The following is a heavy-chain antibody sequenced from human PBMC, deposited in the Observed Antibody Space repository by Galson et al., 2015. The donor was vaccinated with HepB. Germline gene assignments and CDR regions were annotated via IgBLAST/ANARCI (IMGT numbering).Heavy chain of an antibody. CDR3: TTDPHSGSYSYYFDY. J-gene: IGHJ4*02. CDR1: GFTFSNAW. V-gene: IGHV3-15*07. D-gene: IGHD1-26*01. Sequence: SLRLSCAASGFTFSNAWMNWVRQAPGKGLEWVGRIKSKTDGGTTDYAAPVKGRFTISRDDSKNTLYLQMNSLKTEDTAVYYCTTDPHSGSYSYYFDYWGQGTLVTVSS. CDR2: IKSKTDGGTT.